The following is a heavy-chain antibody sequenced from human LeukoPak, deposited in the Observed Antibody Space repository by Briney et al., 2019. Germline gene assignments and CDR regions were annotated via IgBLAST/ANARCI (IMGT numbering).Heavy chain of an antibody. CDR3: AREKSSSWYLDY. J-gene: IGHJ4*02. D-gene: IGHD6-13*01. CDR1: GYTFTSYD. V-gene: IGHV1-2*02. CDR2: INLNSGGT. Sequence: ASVKVSCKASGYTFTSYDINWVRQATGQGLEWMGWINLNSGGTNYAQKFQGRVTMTRDTSISTAYMELSRLRSDDTAVYYCAREKSSSWYLDYWGQGTLVTVSS.